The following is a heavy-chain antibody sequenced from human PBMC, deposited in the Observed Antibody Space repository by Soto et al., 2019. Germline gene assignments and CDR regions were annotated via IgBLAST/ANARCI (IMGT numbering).Heavy chain of an antibody. CDR1: GFTLNNYA. CDR3: ARTDSSSALDY. CDR2: ISYDGSNK. Sequence: GGSLRLSCAASGFTLNNYAMHWVRQAPGKGLEWVAVISYDGSNKYYADSVKGRFTMSRDNSENTLYLQMNSLRAEDTAVYHCARTDSSSALDYWGQGTLVTV. J-gene: IGHJ4*02. V-gene: IGHV3-30-3*01. D-gene: IGHD6-6*01.